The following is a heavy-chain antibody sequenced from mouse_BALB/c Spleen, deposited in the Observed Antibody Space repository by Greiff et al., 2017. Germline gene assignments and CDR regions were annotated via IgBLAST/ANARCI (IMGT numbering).Heavy chain of an antibody. CDR3: ARGDLLRDY. CDR2: ISSGSSTI. D-gene: IGHD3-2*02. CDR1: GFTFSSFG. J-gene: IGHJ2*01. Sequence: EVMLVESGGGLVQPGGSRKLSCAASGFTFSSFGMHWVRQAPERGLEWVAYISSGSSTIYYADTVKGRFTISRDNPKNTLFLQMTSLSSEDTAMYYCARGDLLRDYWGQGTTLTVSS. V-gene: IGHV5-17*02.